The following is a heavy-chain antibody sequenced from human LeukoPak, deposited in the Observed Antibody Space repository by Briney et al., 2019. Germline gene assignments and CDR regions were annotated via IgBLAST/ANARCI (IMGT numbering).Heavy chain of an antibody. D-gene: IGHD4-17*01. J-gene: IGHJ6*03. V-gene: IGHV1-24*01. Sequence: LWASVKVSCKVSGYTLTELSMHWVRQAPGKGLEWMGGFDPEDGETIYAQKFQGRVTMTEDTSTDTAYMELSSLRSEDTAVYYCARGPHDYGDYYYYYMDVWGKGTTVTVSS. CDR3: ARGPHDYGDYYYYYMDV. CDR1: GYTLTELS. CDR2: FDPEDGET.